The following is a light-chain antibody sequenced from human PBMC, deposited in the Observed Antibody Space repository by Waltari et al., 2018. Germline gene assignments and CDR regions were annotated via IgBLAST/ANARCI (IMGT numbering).Light chain of an antibody. CDR2: DEG. V-gene: IGLV3-21*02. J-gene: IGLJ3*02. CDR3: QVWDKSSDPS. Sequence: SNVLTQPPSVSVAPGQTARITCGANNIAIKSVYWYQQRPGQAPVLVACDEGGRPSGIPDRFSGSKSGNTATLIISRVEAGDEADFYCQVWDKSSDPSFGGGTKVTVL. CDR1: NIAIKS.